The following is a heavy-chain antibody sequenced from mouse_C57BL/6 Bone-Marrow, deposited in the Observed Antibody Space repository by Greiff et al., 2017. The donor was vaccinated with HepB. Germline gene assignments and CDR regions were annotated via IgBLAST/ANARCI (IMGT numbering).Heavy chain of an antibody. V-gene: IGHV14-2*01. Sequence: VQLQQSGAELVKPGASVKLSCTASGFNIKDYYMHWVKQRTEQGLEWIGRIDPEDGETKYAPKFQGKATITADTSSNTAYLQLSSLTSEDTAVYYWARSKSSGYVYYAMDYWGQGTSVTVSS. CDR1: GFNIKDYY. CDR3: ARSKSSGYVYYAMDY. D-gene: IGHD3-2*02. J-gene: IGHJ4*01. CDR2: IDPEDGET.